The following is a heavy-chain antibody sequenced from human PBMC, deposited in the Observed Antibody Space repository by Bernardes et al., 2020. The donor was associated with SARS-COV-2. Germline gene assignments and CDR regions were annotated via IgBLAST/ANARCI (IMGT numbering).Heavy chain of an antibody. D-gene: IGHD3-22*01. V-gene: IGHV1-2*02. J-gene: IGHJ4*02. CDR3: ARDRGSGYFYA. CDR1: GYTFSAYY. CDR2: INPSSGGT. Sequence: ASVKVSCKASGYTFSAYYIHWVRQAPGQGLEWVGCINPSSGGTDYSQKFQGRVTMTRDTSMNTAYMELSRLTSDDTAIFYCARDRGSGYFYAWGQGTLVTVSS.